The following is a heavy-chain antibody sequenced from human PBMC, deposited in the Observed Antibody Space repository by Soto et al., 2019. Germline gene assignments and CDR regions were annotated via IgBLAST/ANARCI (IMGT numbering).Heavy chain of an antibody. D-gene: IGHD3-16*01. J-gene: IGHJ5*02. CDR2: IYYSGST. V-gene: IGHV4-59*01. Sequence: PAETLALSCPVSGGSISSYYWRWIRQPPGKGLEWIGYIYYSGSTNYNPSLKSRVSISVDTCKNQFSLKLASVTAADTAVYYCARAFTFLNLWFEPLGHGTLVT. CDR3: ARAFTFLNLWFEP. CDR1: GGSISSYY.